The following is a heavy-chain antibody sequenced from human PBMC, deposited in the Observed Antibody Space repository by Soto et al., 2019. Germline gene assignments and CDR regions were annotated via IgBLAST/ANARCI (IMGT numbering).Heavy chain of an antibody. CDR3: ARGGYYDSSGSRNYFYYGMNV. CDR2: VSPYDGYT. CDR1: GYTFSSYG. V-gene: IGHV1-18*01. Sequence: ASVKVSCKASGYTFSSYGINWVRQAPGQGLEWLGWVSPYDGYTNYAQILQGRVSMTTDTSTRTAYMEVRSLRSDDTAVYYCARGGYYDSSGSRNYFYYGMNVWGQGTTVTVSS. D-gene: IGHD3-22*01. J-gene: IGHJ6*02.